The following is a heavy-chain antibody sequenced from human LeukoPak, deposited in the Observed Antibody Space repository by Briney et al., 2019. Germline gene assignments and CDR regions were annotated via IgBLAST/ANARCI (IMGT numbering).Heavy chain of an antibody. D-gene: IGHD2-2*01. J-gene: IGHJ4*02. CDR3: ARVDCRSTSCSPFDY. V-gene: IGHV3-30*04. Sequence: GESLRLSCAASGFTFSTFSMHWVRQAPGKGLEWVAVILYDGSTQYYADSVRGRFTASRDNSKDTLYLQMNSLRVEDTAVYYCARVDCRSTSCSPFDYWGQGTLVTVSS. CDR2: ILYDGSTQ. CDR1: GFTFSTFS.